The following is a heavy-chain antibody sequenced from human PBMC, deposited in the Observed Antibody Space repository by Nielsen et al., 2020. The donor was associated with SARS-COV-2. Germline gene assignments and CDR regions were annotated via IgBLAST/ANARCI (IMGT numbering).Heavy chain of an antibody. D-gene: IGHD4-17*01. CDR2: IWYDGSNK. Sequence: GESLRLSCAASGFTFSSYGMHWVRQAPGKGLEWVAVIWYDGSNKYYADSVKGRFTISRDNSKNTLYLQMNSLRAEDTAVYYCARDLTVTSHPYAMDVWGQGTTVTVSS. CDR3: ARDLTVTSHPYAMDV. J-gene: IGHJ6*02. CDR1: GFTFSSYG. V-gene: IGHV3-33*01.